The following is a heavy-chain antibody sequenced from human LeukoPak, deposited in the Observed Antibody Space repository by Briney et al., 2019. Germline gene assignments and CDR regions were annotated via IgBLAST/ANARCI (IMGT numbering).Heavy chain of an antibody. V-gene: IGHV3-48*03. D-gene: IGHD6-13*01. J-gene: IGHJ4*02. CDR1: GFTFSSDE. CDR2: ISTTGTTI. CDR3: ARDRPGYTSSWYSPFDY. Sequence: GGSLRLSCTASGFTFSSDEMNGVRQAPGKGLEWVAYISTTGTTIYYADSVKGRFTISRDNAKNSLYLQMNRLRADDTAVYYCARDRPGYTSSWYSPFDYWGQGTLVTVSS.